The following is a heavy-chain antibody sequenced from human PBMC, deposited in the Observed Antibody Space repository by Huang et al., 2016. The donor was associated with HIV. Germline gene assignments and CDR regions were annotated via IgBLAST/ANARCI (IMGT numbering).Heavy chain of an antibody. J-gene: IGHJ4*02. CDR2: IKTKDDGGTT. D-gene: IGHD6-25*01. Sequence: EVQLVESGGGLVKPGGSLRLSCAASGFTFKDAWMSWVRQTPGKGLEWVGLIKTKDDGGTTDDAAPVKGRFSMSRDDSKNTFYLQMNSLKSEDTAVYYCTTWARTSAGGNWGQGTLVSVSS. CDR3: TTWARTSAGGN. V-gene: IGHV3-15*01. CDR1: GFTFKDAW.